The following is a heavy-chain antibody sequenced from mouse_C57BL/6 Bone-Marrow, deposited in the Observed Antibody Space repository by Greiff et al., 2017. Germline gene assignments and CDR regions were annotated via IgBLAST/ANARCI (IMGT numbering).Heavy chain of an antibody. V-gene: IGHV10-1*01. CDR2: IRSKSNNYAT. Sequence: GGGLVQPKGSLKLSCAASGFSFNTYAMNWVRQAPGKGLEWVARIRSKSNNYATYYADSVKDRFTISRDDSESMLYLQMNNLKTEDTAMYYCVRQGGYYGSGAWFAYWGQGTLVTVSA. CDR3: VRQGGYYGSGAWFAY. D-gene: IGHD1-1*01. J-gene: IGHJ3*01. CDR1: GFSFNTYA.